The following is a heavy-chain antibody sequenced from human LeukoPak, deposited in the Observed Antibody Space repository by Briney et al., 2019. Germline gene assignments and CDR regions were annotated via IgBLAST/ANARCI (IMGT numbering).Heavy chain of an antibody. V-gene: IGHV3-30*15. Sequence: AGGSLRLSCAASGFTFRGNLLHWVRQAPGKGLEWVAGSSSDGGEQYYADSVKGRFTFSRDNSKSTLVLQMSSLRPDDTAVYYCARESSSRRFVFDVWGQGTVVTVSS. D-gene: IGHD6-13*01. CDR3: ARESSSRRFVFDV. CDR1: GFTFRGNL. J-gene: IGHJ3*01. CDR2: SSSDGGEQ.